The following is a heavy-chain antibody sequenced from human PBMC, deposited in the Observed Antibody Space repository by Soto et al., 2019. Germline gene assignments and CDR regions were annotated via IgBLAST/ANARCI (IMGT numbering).Heavy chain of an antibody. CDR3: ARQPYVGASRLQIDY. CDR1: GFTFSSYG. V-gene: IGHV3-33*01. CDR2: IWYDGSNK. D-gene: IGHD1-26*01. J-gene: IGHJ4*02. Sequence: QVQLVESGGGVVQPGRSLRLSCAASGFTFSSYGMHWVRQAPGKGLEWVAVIWYDGSNKYYADSVKGRFTISRDNSKNTLYLQMNSLRAEDTAVYYCARQPYVGASRLQIDYWGQGTLVTVSS.